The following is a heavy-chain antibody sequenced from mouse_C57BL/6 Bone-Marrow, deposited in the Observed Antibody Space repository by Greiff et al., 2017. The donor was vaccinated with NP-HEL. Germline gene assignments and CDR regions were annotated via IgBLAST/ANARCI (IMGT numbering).Heavy chain of an antibody. J-gene: IGHJ3*01. CDR3: ASPAQATGFAY. CDR2: IYPGDGDT. V-gene: IGHV1-82*01. CDR1: GYAFSSSW. Sequence: QVQLQQSGPELVKPGASVKISCKASGYAFSSSWMNWVKQRPGKGLEWIGRIYPGDGDTNYNGKFKGKATLTADKSSSTAYMQLSSLTSEDSAVYFCASPAQATGFAYWGQGTLVTVSA. D-gene: IGHD3-2*02.